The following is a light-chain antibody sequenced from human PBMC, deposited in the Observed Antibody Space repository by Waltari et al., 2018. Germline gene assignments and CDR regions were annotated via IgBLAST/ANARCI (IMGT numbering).Light chain of an antibody. CDR1: SSDIGGYNY. J-gene: IGLJ2*01. V-gene: IGLV2-14*03. Sequence: QSALTQPASVSGSPGQSITISCTGTSSDIGGYNYFSWYQKVPGKAPRLIIYDVSYRPSGVSSRFSGSKSGNTASLTISGLQAGDEADYFCSSYIDSTTLELFGGGTSLTVL. CDR3: SSYIDSTTLEL. CDR2: DVS.